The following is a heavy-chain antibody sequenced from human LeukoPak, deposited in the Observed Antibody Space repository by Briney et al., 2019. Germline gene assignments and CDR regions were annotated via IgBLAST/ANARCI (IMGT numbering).Heavy chain of an antibody. D-gene: IGHD3-22*01. J-gene: IGHJ4*02. V-gene: IGHV4-4*02. Sequence: SGTLSLTCAVSGGSISSSNWWSWVRQPPGKGLEWIGEIYHSGSTNCNPSLKSRVTISVDKSRNQFSLKLSSVTAADTAVYYCARLGDSSGYYAFDYWGQGTLVTVSS. CDR3: ARLGDSSGYYAFDY. CDR2: IYHSGST. CDR1: GGSISSSNW.